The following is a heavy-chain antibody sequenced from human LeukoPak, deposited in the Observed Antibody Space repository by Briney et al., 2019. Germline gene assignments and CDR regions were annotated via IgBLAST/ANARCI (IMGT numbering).Heavy chain of an antibody. D-gene: IGHD2-2*01. V-gene: IGHV4-59*01. Sequence: PSDTLALTCTVSGGSISSYYWSWIRQPPGKGLEWIGYIYYSGSTNYNPSLKSRVTISVDTSKNQFSLKLSSVTAADTAVYYCAREGCSSTSCYLTDAFDIWGQGTMVTVSS. CDR1: GGSISSYY. CDR3: AREGCSSTSCYLTDAFDI. J-gene: IGHJ3*02. CDR2: IYYSGST.